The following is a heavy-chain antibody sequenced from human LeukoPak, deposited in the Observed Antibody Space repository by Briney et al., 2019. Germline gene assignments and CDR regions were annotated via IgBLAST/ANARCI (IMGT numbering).Heavy chain of an antibody. J-gene: IGHJ4*02. CDR2: IYSGGTA. CDR1: GFTVSGNY. Sequence: GGSLRLSCAVSGFTVSGNYMSWVRQAPGKRLEWVSLIYSGGTAYYADSVKGRFTISRDNSKNTLYLQMNSLRAEDTAVYYCARRAGGYSHPYDYWGQGILVTVSS. V-gene: IGHV3-53*01. CDR3: ARRAGGYSHPYDY. D-gene: IGHD4-23*01.